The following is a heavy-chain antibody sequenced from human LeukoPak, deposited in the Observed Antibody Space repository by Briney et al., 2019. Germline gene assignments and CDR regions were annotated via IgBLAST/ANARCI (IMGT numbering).Heavy chain of an antibody. CDR2: ISGSGGST. Sequence: PGGSLRLSCAASGFTFSSYAMSWVRQAPGKGLEWVSAISGSGGSTYYADSVKGRFTISRGNSKNTLYLQMNSLRAEDTAVYYCAKDLRMDGDYYFDYWGQGTLVTVSS. J-gene: IGHJ4*02. V-gene: IGHV3-23*01. CDR3: AKDLRMDGDYYFDY. D-gene: IGHD4-17*01. CDR1: GFTFSSYA.